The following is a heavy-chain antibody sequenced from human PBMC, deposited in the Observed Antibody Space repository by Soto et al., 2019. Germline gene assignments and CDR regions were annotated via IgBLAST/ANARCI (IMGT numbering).Heavy chain of an antibody. V-gene: IGHV3-21*04. D-gene: IGHD6-13*01. CDR1: GFTFSSYS. Sequence: PGGSLRLSCAASGFTFSSYSMNWVRQAPGKGLEWVSSISSSSSYIYYADSVKGRFTISRDNAKNSLYLQMNSLRAEDTAVYYCASLSGYSSSWGAFDIWGQGTMVTVPS. CDR3: ASLSGYSSSWGAFDI. CDR2: ISSSSSYI. J-gene: IGHJ3*02.